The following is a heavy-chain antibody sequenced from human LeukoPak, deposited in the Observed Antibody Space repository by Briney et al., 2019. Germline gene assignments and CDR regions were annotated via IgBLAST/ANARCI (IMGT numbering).Heavy chain of an antibody. J-gene: IGHJ4*02. Sequence: ASVKVSCKASGYTFTSYGISWVRQAPGQGLEWMGWISAYNGNTNYAQKLQGRVTMTTDTSTSTAYMELRSLRSDDTAVYYCARGEYYDFWSGYSSFDYWGQGTLVTVSS. D-gene: IGHD3-3*01. CDR2: ISAYNGNT. CDR3: ARGEYYDFWSGYSSFDY. CDR1: GYTFTSYG. V-gene: IGHV1-18*01.